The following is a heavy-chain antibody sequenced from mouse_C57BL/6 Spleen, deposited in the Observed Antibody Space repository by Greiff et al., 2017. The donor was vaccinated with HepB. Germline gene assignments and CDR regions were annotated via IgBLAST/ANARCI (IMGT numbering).Heavy chain of an antibody. CDR1: GYTFTDYY. CDR3: ARSWDYVY. J-gene: IGHJ3*01. CDR2: IYPGSGNT. Sequence: VKVVESGAELVRPGASVKLSCKASGYTFTDYYINWVKQRPGQGLEWIARIYPGSGNTYYNEKFKGKATLTAEKSSSTAYMQLSSLTSEDSAVYFCARSWDYVYWGQGTLVTVSA. D-gene: IGHD2-4*01. V-gene: IGHV1-76*01.